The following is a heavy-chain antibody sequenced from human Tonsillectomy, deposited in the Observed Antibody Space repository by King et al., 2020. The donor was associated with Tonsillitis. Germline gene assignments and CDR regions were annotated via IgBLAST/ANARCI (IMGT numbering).Heavy chain of an antibody. D-gene: IGHD6-6*01. V-gene: IGHV5-51*01. CDR3: ARQVGSSSSVYYYYMDV. CDR2: IYPDDSDT. J-gene: IGHJ6*03. Sequence: QLVQSGAEVKKPGESLKISCKGSGYSFTTYWIGWVRQMPGKGLEWMGIIYPDDSDTRYSPSFQGQVTISADKSISTAYLQWSSLKASDTAMYYCARQVGSSSSVYYYYMDVWGKGTTVTVSS. CDR1: GYSFTTYW.